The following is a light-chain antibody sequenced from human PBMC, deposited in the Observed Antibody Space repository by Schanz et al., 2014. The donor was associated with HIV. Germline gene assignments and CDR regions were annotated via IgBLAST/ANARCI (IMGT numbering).Light chain of an antibody. CDR3: QQYNNWPPA. CDR1: QSVTSD. V-gene: IGKV3-15*01. J-gene: IGKJ1*01. Sequence: EIVLTQSPGTLSLSPGERATLSCRASQSVTSDLAWYQQKPGQAPRLLIYGASTRATGIPGRFSGSGSGTEFTLTISSLQFEDLAVYYCQQYNNWPPAFGQGTKVEIK. CDR2: GAS.